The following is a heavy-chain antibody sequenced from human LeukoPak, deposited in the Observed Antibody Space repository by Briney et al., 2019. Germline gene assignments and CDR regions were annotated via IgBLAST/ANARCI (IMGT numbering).Heavy chain of an antibody. CDR1: GHTFTGYY. D-gene: IGHD2-15*01. CDR3: ASLGRYCSGGSCYLYFDY. J-gene: IGHJ4*02. Sequence: ASVKVSCKASGHTFTGYYMHWVRQAPGQGLEWMGRINPNSGGTNYAQKFQGRVTMTRDTSISTAYMELSRLRSDDTAVYYCASLGRYCSGGSCYLYFDYWGQGTLVTVSS. V-gene: IGHV1-2*06. CDR2: INPNSGGT.